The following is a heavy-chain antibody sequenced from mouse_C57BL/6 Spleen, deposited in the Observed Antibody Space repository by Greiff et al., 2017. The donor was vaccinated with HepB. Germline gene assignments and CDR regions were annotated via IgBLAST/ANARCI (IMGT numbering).Heavy chain of an antibody. CDR3: ARSSNYGYAMDY. V-gene: IGHV1-61*01. J-gene: IGHJ4*01. Sequence: QVQLQQPGAELVRPGSSVKLSCKASGYTFTSYWMDWVKQRPGQGLEWIGNIYPSDSETNYNQKFKDKATLTVDKSSSTAYMQLSSLTSEDSAVYYCARSSNYGYAMDYWGQGTSVTVSS. CDR1: GYTFTSYW. CDR2: IYPSDSET. D-gene: IGHD2-5*01.